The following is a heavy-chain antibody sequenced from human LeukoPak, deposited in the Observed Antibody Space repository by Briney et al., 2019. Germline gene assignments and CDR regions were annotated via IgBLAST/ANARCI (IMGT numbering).Heavy chain of an antibody. CDR1: GFTFSSYS. V-gene: IGHV3-48*02. CDR2: ISSSSSTI. J-gene: IGHJ1*01. D-gene: IGHD6-13*01. CDR3: ARAAPYSSSFKYFQH. Sequence: GGSLRLSCAASGFTFSSYSMNWVRQAPGKGLEWVSYISSSSSTIYYADSVKGRFTISRDNAKNSLYLQMNSLRDEDTAVYYYARAAPYSSSFKYFQHWGQGTLVTVSS.